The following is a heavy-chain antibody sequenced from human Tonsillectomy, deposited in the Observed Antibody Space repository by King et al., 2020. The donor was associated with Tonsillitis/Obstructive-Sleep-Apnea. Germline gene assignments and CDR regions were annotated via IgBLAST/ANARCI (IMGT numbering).Heavy chain of an antibody. V-gene: IGHV4-59*01. J-gene: IGHJ4*01. Sequence: QLQESGPGLVKPSETLSLTCTVSGASITGYYWNWIRQPPGKGLEWIGSVYYSGRTNYNPSLKSRVTISEDTSQKQISLKLTTVTAADTAVYYCSSYSSVWHVPFDSWGPGTLVTVSS. CDR2: VYYSGRT. D-gene: IGHD6-19*01. CDR1: GASITGYY. CDR3: SSYSSVWHVPFDS.